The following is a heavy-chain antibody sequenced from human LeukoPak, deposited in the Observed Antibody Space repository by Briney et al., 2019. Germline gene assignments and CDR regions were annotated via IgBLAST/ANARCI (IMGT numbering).Heavy chain of an antibody. Sequence: GGSLRLSCAASGFTFSSYAMHWVRQAPGKGLEWVAVISYDGSNKYYADSVKGRFTISRDNSKNTLYLQMNSLRAEDTAVYYCAREKYLTWGQGTLVTVSS. CDR1: GFTFSSYA. CDR2: ISYDGSNK. D-gene: IGHD2/OR15-2a*01. CDR3: AREKYLT. J-gene: IGHJ4*02. V-gene: IGHV3-30*04.